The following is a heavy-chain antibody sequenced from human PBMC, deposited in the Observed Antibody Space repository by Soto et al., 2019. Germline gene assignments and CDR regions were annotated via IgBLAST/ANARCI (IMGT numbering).Heavy chain of an antibody. CDR1: GFTFSNYA. CDR3: AKGSRQWLSAFDH. CDR2: ISGNGGNT. D-gene: IGHD6-19*01. Sequence: EVQLLESGGGLVQPGGSLRLSRAASGFTFSNYAMSWVRQTPGKGLEWVSGISGNGGNTYYAESVKGRFIISRDNSKNTLYLQMNSLRAEDTAVYYCAKGSRQWLSAFDHWGHGTVVIVSS. V-gene: IGHV3-23*01. J-gene: IGHJ4*01.